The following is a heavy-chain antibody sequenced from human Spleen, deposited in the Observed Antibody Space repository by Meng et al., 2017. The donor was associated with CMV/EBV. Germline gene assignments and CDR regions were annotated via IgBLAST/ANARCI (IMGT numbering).Heavy chain of an antibody. Sequence: CTGSAATFPSSWTGWVRTITGKGLEWMGIIYPGDSDTRDSPSFQGRVTISADKSSKTAYLQWSSLRASDSAIYYCARAPAYPGWFDSWGQGTLVTVSS. CDR3: ARAPAYPGWFDS. J-gene: IGHJ5*01. CDR1: AATFPSSW. CDR2: IYPGDSDT. V-gene: IGHV5-51*01.